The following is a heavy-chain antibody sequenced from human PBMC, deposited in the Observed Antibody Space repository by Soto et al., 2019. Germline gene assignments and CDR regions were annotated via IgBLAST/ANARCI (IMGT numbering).Heavy chain of an antibody. CDR2: INKDGSHA. J-gene: IGHJ4*02. V-gene: IGHV3-7*01. CDR3: ARGGAPFSESER. Sequence: EVQLVESGGGLVQPGGSLRLSCAASGFTFGNYWMTWVRQAPGKGLEWLANINKDGSHAYHVDSVRGRFIISRDTAKSSLFLEMNSLRVEDTAVYFCARGGAPFSESERWGQGTLVTVSS. CDR1: GFTFGNYW. D-gene: IGHD3-3*01.